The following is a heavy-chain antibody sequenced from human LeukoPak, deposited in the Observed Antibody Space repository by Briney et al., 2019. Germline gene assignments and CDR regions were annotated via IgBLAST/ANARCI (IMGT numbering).Heavy chain of an antibody. CDR2: ISSSGSTI. D-gene: IGHD3-9*01. J-gene: IGHJ4*02. Sequence: GGSLRLSCAASGFTFGSYEMNWVRQAPEKGLEWVSYISSSGSTIHYADSVKGRFTISRDNAKNSLYLQMNSLRAEDTAVYYCARGHYDLLTGFPTGFDSWGQGTLVTVSS. CDR3: ARGHYDLLTGFPTGFDS. V-gene: IGHV3-48*03. CDR1: GFTFGSYE.